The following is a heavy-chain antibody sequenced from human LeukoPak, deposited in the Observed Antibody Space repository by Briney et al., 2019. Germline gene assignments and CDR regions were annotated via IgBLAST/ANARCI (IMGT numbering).Heavy chain of an antibody. CDR1: GGSFSGYY. CDR2: INHSGST. CDR3: ARQRFSAGGDFDI. V-gene: IGHV4-34*01. J-gene: IGHJ3*02. D-gene: IGHD3-16*01. Sequence: SETLSLTCAVYGGSFSGYYWSWIRQPPGKGLEWIGEINHSGSTNYNPSLKSRVTISVDTSKNQFSLKLSSVTAADTAVYYCARQRFSAGGDFDIWGQGTMVTVSS.